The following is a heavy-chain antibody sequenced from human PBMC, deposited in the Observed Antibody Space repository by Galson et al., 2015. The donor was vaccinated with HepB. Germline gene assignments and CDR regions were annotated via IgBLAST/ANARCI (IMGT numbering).Heavy chain of an antibody. J-gene: IGHJ4*02. Sequence: ETLSLTCAVSGYSISSGYYWGWIRQPPGKGLEWIGSIYHSGSTYYNPSLKSRVTISVDTSKNQFSLKLSSVTAADTAVYYCARESRKGGATTDYFDYWGQGTLVTVSS. CDR2: IYHSGST. CDR3: ARESRKGGATTDYFDY. D-gene: IGHD1-26*01. CDR1: GYSISSGYY. V-gene: IGHV4-38-2*02.